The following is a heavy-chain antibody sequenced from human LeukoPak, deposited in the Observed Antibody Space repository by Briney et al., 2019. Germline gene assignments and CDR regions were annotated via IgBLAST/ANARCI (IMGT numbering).Heavy chain of an antibody. CDR1: VGSISSYY. V-gene: IGHV4-59*01. CDR3: ARGSGVTPVDY. D-gene: IGHD4-11*01. Sequence: SETLSLTCTVSVGSISSYYWSWIRQPPWKGLEWIGYIYYSGSTNYNPSLKSRVTISVDTSKNQFSLKLSSVTAADTAVYYCARGSGVTPVDYWGQGTLVTVSS. J-gene: IGHJ4*02. CDR2: IYYSGST.